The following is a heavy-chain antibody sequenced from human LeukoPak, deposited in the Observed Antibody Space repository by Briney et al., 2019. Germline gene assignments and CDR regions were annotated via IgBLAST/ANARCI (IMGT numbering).Heavy chain of an antibody. CDR3: ARHGYCSSTSCYEWFDP. CDR2: IYYSGST. V-gene: IGHV4-39*07. CDR1: GGSISSSSYY. Sequence: SETLSLTCTVSGGSISSSSYYWGWIRQPPGKGLEWIGSIYYSGSTYYNPSLKSRVTISVDTSKNQFSLELSSVTAADTAVYYCARHGYCSSTSCYEWFDPSGQGTLVTVFS. D-gene: IGHD2-2*01. J-gene: IGHJ5*02.